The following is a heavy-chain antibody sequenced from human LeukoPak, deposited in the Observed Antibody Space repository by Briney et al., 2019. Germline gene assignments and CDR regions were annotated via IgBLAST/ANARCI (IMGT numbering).Heavy chain of an antibody. V-gene: IGHV3-21*04. D-gene: IGHD3-22*01. Sequence: GGSLRLSCAASGFTFSSYSMNWVRQAPGKGLEWVSSISTSSDYIYYADSVKGRFTISRDNSKNTLYLQMNSLRAEDTAVYYCAKDRAYYSDSSGYYLVRAYDYWGQGTLVTVSS. CDR1: GFTFSSYS. CDR3: AKDRAYYSDSSGYYLVRAYDY. J-gene: IGHJ4*02. CDR2: ISTSSDYI.